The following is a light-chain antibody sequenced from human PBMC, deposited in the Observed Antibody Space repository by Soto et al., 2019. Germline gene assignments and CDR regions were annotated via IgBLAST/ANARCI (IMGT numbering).Light chain of an antibody. CDR3: QKYYSTQYT. CDR1: QSVLYSSNNKNY. Sequence: DIVMTQSPDSLAVSLGERATINCKSSQSVLYSSNNKNYLAWYQQKPGQPPKLLIYWASTRESGVPDRFSGSGSGTDFTLSISSMQAEDVAVYYCQKYYSTQYTFGPGTKLEIK. V-gene: IGKV4-1*01. CDR2: WAS. J-gene: IGKJ2*01.